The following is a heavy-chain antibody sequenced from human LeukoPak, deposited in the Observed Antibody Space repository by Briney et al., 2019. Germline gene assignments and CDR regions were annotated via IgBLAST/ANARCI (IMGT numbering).Heavy chain of an antibody. Sequence: PGGSLRLSCAASGFTFSSYWMSWVRQAPGKGLEWAANIKQDGSEKYYVDSVKGRFTISRDNAKNSLYLQMNSLRAEDTAVYYCARDRLLWFGEEDYWGQGTLVTVSS. V-gene: IGHV3-7*01. CDR3: ARDRLLWFGEEDY. CDR2: IKQDGSEK. J-gene: IGHJ4*02. D-gene: IGHD3-10*01. CDR1: GFTFSSYW.